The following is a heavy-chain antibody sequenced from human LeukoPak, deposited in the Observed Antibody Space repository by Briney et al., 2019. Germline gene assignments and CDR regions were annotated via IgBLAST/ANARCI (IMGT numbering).Heavy chain of an antibody. D-gene: IGHD3-9*01. CDR1: GSTFSSYA. V-gene: IGHV3-30*04. CDR2: ISYDGSNK. CDR3: ATAESNYDILTGYSRY. J-gene: IGHJ4*02. Sequence: GGSLRLSCAASGSTFSSYAMHWVRQAPGKGLEWVAVISYDGSNKYYADSVKGRFTISRDNSKNTLYLQMNSLRAEDTAVYYCATAESNYDILTGYSRYWGQGTLVTVSS.